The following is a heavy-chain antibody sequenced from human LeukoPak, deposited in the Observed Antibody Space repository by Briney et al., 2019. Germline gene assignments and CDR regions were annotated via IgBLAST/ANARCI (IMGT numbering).Heavy chain of an antibody. D-gene: IGHD5-12*01. CDR2: IYYSGST. CDR1: GGSISSYY. CDR3: ARLTVDGDLTDY. V-gene: IGHV4-59*08. Sequence: SETLSLTCTVSGGSISSYYWSWIRQPPGKGLEWIGYIYYSGSTNYNPSLKSRVTISVDTSKNQFSLKLSSVTAADTAMYYCARLTVDGDLTDYWGQGTLVTLSS. J-gene: IGHJ4*02.